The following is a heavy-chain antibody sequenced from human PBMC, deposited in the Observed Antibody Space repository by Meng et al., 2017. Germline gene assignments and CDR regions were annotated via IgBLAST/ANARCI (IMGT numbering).Heavy chain of an antibody. V-gene: IGHV3-30*19. Sequence: LSLTCAASGFTFSSYGMHWVRQAPGKGLEWVAIISSDGSNKYYADSVKGRFTLSRDNSKNTVNLQMSSLRAEDTGLYYCARDMVLGTSGGGPDYWGQGTLVTVSS. CDR2: ISSDGSNK. CDR3: ARDMVLGTSGGGPDY. J-gene: IGHJ4*02. CDR1: GFTFSSYG. D-gene: IGHD6-19*01.